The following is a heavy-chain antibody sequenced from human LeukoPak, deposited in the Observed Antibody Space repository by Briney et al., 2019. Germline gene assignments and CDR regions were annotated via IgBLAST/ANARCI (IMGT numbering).Heavy chain of an antibody. CDR1: DGSISSSTYY. D-gene: IGHD6-13*01. CDR2: IYYSGNT. CDR3: ARQPALSSSSFYGMDV. Sequence: NPSETLSLTCTVSDGSISSSTYYWGWIRQSPGKGLVWIGSIYYSGNTYYNPSLRSRVTISVDTSKNQFSLKLTSVTAEDTAVYYCARQPALSSSSFYGMDVWGQGTTVTVSS. J-gene: IGHJ6*02. V-gene: IGHV4-39*01.